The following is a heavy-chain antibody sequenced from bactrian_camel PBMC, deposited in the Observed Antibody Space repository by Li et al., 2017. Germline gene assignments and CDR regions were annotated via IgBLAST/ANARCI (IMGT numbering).Heavy chain of an antibody. Sequence: HVQLVESGGGSVQSGGSLRLSCKASGDTDSNYCMGWLRQAPGKEREGVAVIGSDGSIDYAESVKGRFIISRDNGKNEVYLQMNGLTPDDTAMYSCAADSEEYYSCSYCCSRGQGTQVTVS. J-gene: IGHJ4*01. D-gene: IGHD2*01. CDR1: GDTDSNYC. CDR3: AADSEEYYSCSYCCS. V-gene: IGHV3-3*01. CDR2: IGSDGSI.